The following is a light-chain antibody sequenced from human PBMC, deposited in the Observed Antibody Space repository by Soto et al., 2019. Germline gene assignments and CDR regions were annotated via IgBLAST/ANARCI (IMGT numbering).Light chain of an antibody. Sequence: QSALTQPPSASGSPGQSVTISCTGITDVAGYKYVSWYQQHPGNAPKRLIHEVSRRPSGVPDRFSGSKSGNTASLTVSGLQAEDEADYYCSSYGGGNNLMFGGGTKLTVL. J-gene: IGLJ3*02. CDR1: TDVAGYKY. V-gene: IGLV2-8*01. CDR2: EVS. CDR3: SSYGGGNNLM.